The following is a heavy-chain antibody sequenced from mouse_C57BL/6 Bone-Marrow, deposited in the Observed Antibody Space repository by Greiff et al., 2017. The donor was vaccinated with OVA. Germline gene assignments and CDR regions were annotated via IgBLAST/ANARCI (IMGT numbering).Heavy chain of an antibody. V-gene: IGHV3-6*01. J-gene: IGHJ2*01. CDR2: ISYDGSN. CDR1: GYSITSGYY. Sequence: EVKLVESGPGLVKPSQSLSLTCSVTGYSITSGYYWNWIRQFPGNKLEWMGYISYDGSNNYNPSLKNRISITRDTSKNQFFLKLNSVTTEDTATYYCARGWLLRYYFDYWGQGTTLTVSS. D-gene: IGHD2-3*01. CDR3: ARGWLLRYYFDY.